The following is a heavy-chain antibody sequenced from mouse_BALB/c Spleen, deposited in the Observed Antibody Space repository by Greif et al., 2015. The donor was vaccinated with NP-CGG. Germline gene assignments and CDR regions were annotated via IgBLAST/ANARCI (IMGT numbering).Heavy chain of an antibody. D-gene: IGHD2-2*01. CDR3: ARDGGYDGGFAY. V-gene: IGHV7-3*02. J-gene: IGHJ3*01. Sequence: EVKVVESGGGLVQPGGSLRLSCATSGFTFTDYYMSWVRQPPGKALEWLGFIRNKANGYTTEYSASVKGRFTISRDNSQSILYLQMNTLRAEDSASYYCARDGGYDGGFAYWGQGTLVTVSA. CDR2: IRNKANGYTT. CDR1: GFTFTDYY.